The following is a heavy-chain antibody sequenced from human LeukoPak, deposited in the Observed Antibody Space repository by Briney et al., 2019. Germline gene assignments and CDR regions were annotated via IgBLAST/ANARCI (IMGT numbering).Heavy chain of an antibody. CDR2: IYTSGST. CDR3: ASGYPYYFDY. V-gene: IGHV4-61*02. CDR1: GGSISSGSYY. Sequence: SETLSLTCTVSGGSISSGSYYWSWIRQPAGKGLEWIGRIYTSGSTNYNPSLKSRVTISVDTSKNQFSLKLSSVTAADTAVYYCASGYPYYFDYWGHGTLVTVSS. J-gene: IGHJ4*01. D-gene: IGHD3-22*01.